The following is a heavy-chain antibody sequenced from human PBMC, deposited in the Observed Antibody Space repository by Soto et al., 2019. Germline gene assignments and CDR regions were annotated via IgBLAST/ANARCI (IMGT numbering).Heavy chain of an antibody. CDR3: ARDSLTGYSDY. D-gene: IGHD7-27*01. CDR1: GGSISSGGYY. CDR2: IYYSGST. Sequence: PXETLSLTCTVSGGSISSGGYYWSWIRQHPGKGLEWIGYIYYSGSTYYNPSLKSRVTISVDTSKNQFSLKLSSVTAADTAVYYCARDSLTGYSDYWGQGTLVTVSS. J-gene: IGHJ4*02. V-gene: IGHV4-31*03.